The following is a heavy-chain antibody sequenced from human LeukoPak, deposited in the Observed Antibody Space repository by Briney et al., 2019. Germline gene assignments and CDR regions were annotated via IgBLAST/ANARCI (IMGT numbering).Heavy chain of an antibody. CDR3: ARDRAPGK. CDR2: IYSDGST. V-gene: IGHV3-66*01. J-gene: IGHJ4*02. CDR1: GFTVSTNY. D-gene: IGHD3-10*01. Sequence: GGSLRLSCAASGFTVSTNYMNWVCQAPGKGLEWVSIIYSDGSTYYADSVKGRFTISRDNSKNTLFLQMNSLRAEDTAVYYCARDRAPGKWGQGTLVTVSS.